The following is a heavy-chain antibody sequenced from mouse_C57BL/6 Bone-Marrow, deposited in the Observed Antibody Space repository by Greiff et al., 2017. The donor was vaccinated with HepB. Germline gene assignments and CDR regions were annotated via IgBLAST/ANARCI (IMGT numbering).Heavy chain of an antibody. V-gene: IGHV1-7*01. CDR3: ARRTSSNFYAMDY. CDR1: GYTFTSYW. D-gene: IGHD2-5*01. CDR2: INPSSGYT. Sequence: VQLQQSGAELAKPGASVKLSCKASGYTFTSYWMHWVKQRPGQGLEWIGYINPSSGYTKYNQKFKDKATLTADKSSSTAYMQLSSLTYEDSAVYYCARRTSSNFYAMDYGGQGTSVTVSS. J-gene: IGHJ4*01.